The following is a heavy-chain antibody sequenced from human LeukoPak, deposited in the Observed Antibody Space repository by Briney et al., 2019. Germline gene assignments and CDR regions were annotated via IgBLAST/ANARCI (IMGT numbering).Heavy chain of an antibody. CDR2: IYTSGST. Sequence: PSETLSLTCTVSGGSISSGSYYWSWIRQPAGKGLEWIGRIYTSGSTNYNPSLRSRVTISVDTSKTQFSLKLSSVTAADTAVYYCARGKVEGYYDFWSGYDSGWFDPWGQGTLVTVSS. CDR1: GGSISSGSYY. D-gene: IGHD3-3*01. J-gene: IGHJ5*02. V-gene: IGHV4-61*02. CDR3: ARGKVEGYYDFWSGYDSGWFDP.